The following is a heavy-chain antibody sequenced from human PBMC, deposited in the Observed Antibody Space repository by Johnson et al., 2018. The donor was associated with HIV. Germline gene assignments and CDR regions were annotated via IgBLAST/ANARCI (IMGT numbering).Heavy chain of an antibody. CDR1: GFTFSVFA. J-gene: IGHJ3*02. CDR3: VRDLTYPKYGSSPYDACDI. D-gene: IGHD6-6*01. Sequence: QMLLVESGGGVVQPGRSLRLSCAASGFTFSVFAMHWVRLAPGKGLEWVAVISYDGSNRHYADSVKGRFTISRDNSQDTLYLQMNSLRAEDTSVYSCVRDLTYPKYGSSPYDACDIWGEGTMVTVSS. V-gene: IGHV3-30*04. CDR2: ISYDGSNR.